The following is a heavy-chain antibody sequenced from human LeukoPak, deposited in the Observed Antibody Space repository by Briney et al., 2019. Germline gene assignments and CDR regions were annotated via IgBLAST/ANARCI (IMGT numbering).Heavy chain of an antibody. V-gene: IGHV3-23*01. CDR2: ISGSGGST. Sequence: GGSLRLSCAASGFTFSSYAMSWVRQAPGKGLEWVSAISGSGGSTYYADSVKGRFTISRDNSKNTLYLQMNSLRAEDTAVYYCAEDRCSSTXCYEDWFDPWGQGTLVTVSS. CDR1: GFTFSSYA. J-gene: IGHJ5*02. D-gene: IGHD2-2*01. CDR3: AEDRCSSTXCYEDWFDP.